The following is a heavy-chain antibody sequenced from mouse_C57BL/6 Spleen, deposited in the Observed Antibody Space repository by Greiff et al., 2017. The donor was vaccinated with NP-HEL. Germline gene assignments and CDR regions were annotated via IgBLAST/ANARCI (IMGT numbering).Heavy chain of an antibody. V-gene: IGHV1-85*01. CDR3: ATTTVVAPYYFDY. CDR2: IYPRDGST. CDR1: GYTFISYD. Sequence: QVQLQQSGPELVKPGASVKLSCKASGYTFISYDINWVKQRPGQGLEWIGWIYPRDGSTKYNEKFKGKATLTVDTSSSTAYMELHSLTSEDSAVYFCATTTVVAPYYFDYWGQGTTLTVSS. D-gene: IGHD1-1*01. J-gene: IGHJ2*01.